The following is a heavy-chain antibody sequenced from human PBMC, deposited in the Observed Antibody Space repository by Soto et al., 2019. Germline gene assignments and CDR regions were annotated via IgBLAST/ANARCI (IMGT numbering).Heavy chain of an antibody. D-gene: IGHD5-18*01. CDR3: ARDVQGAAMDQYYYYGMDV. Sequence: QVQLQESGPGLVKPSETLSLTCTVSGGSISSYYWSWIRQPAGKGLEWIGRIYTSGSTNYNPSLKSRVTMSVDTSKNQFSLKLSSVTAADTAVYYCARDVQGAAMDQYYYYGMDVWGQGTTVTVSS. CDR1: GGSISSYY. V-gene: IGHV4-4*07. J-gene: IGHJ6*02. CDR2: IYTSGST.